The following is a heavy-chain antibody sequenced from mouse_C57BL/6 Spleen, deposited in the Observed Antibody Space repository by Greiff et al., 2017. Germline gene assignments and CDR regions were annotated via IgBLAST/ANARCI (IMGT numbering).Heavy chain of an antibody. J-gene: IGHJ4*01. CDR1: GFTFSDYY. CDR2: INYDGSST. V-gene: IGHV5-16*01. Sequence: DVQLVESEGGLVKPGSSMKLSCTASGFTFSDYYMAWVRQVPDKGLEWVANINYDGSSTYYLDTLKSRFIISRDDATNIRYLQVSSLKSEDTARYYCAGDAIGYWGQGASVTVAA. CDR3: AGDAIGY.